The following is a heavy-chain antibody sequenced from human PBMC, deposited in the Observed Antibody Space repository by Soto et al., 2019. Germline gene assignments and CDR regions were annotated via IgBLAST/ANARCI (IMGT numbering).Heavy chain of an antibody. D-gene: IGHD3-22*01. CDR3: ARGATSPNGGYSLNYGMDV. Sequence: QVQLVESGGGVVQPGRSLRLSCAASGFTFSSYAMHWVRQAPGKGLEWVAVISYDGSNKYYADSVNGRFTISRDNSKNTLYLQMNSLRAEDTAVYYCARGATSPNGGYSLNYGMDVWGQGTTVTVSS. V-gene: IGHV3-30-3*01. CDR1: GFTFSSYA. J-gene: IGHJ6*02. CDR2: ISYDGSNK.